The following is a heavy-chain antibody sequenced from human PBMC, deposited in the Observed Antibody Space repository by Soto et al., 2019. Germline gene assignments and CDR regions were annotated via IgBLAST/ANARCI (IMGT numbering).Heavy chain of an antibody. CDR2: IYHSGST. CDR1: GGSISSSNW. Sequence: SETLSLTCAVSGGSISSSNWWSWVRQPPGKGLEWIGEIYHSGSTNYNPSLKSRVTISVDRSKNQFSLKLSSVTAADTAVYYCATREAFGDDGHYYSCTEFCGQGTTVTVSS. V-gene: IGHV4-4*02. CDR3: ATREAFGDDGHYYSCTEF. J-gene: IGHJ6*02. D-gene: IGHD4-17*01.